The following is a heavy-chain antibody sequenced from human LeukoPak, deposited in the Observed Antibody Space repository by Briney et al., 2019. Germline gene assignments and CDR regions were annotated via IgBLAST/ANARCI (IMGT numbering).Heavy chain of an antibody. D-gene: IGHD3-9*01. CDR3: ARGLGSKDYDILTGYGYYYYYMDV. CDR1: GGSISYTSYY. J-gene: IGHJ6*03. V-gene: IGHV4-39*07. Sequence: SETLSLTCTVSGGSISYTSYYWGWIRQPPGKGLEWIGSISYSESTYYNPSLKSRVTISVDTSRNQFSLKLSSVTAADTAVYYCARGLGSKDYDILTGYGYYYYYMDVWGKGTTVTISS. CDR2: ISYSEST.